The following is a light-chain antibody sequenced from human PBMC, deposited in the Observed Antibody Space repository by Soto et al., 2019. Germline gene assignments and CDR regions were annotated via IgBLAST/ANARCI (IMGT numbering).Light chain of an antibody. Sequence: QSTLTQPASVSGSPGQSITISCTGTSSDVGGYNLVSWYQQHPGEAPKLMIYEVTNRPSGVSNRFSGSKSGNTASLTISGLQAEDEADYYCSSYAGGSTWVFGRGTKLTVL. CDR2: EVT. CDR3: SSYAGGSTWV. V-gene: IGLV2-14*03. J-gene: IGLJ3*02. CDR1: SSDVGGYNL.